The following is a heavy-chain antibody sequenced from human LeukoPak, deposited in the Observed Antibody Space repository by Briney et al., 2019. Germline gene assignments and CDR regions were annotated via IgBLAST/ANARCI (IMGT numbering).Heavy chain of an antibody. J-gene: IGHJ4*02. CDR2: IYYSGST. CDR1: GGSISSSSYY. Sequence: SETLSLTCTVSGGSISSSSYYWGWIRQPPGKGLEWIGSIYYSGSTYYNPSLKSRVTISVDTSKNQFSLKLSSVTAADTAVYYCARRLAVSGYDWGQGTLVTVSP. D-gene: IGHD3-3*01. V-gene: IGHV4-39*01. CDR3: ARRLAVSGYD.